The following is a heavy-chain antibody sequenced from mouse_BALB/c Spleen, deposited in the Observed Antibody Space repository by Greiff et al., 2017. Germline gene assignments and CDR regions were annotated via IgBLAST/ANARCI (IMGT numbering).Heavy chain of an antibody. J-gene: IGHJ3*01. D-gene: IGHD2-10*02. CDR2: IDPSDSET. Sequence: VQLQQPGAELVKPGAPVKLSCKASGYTFTSYWMNWVKQRPGRGLEWIGRIDPSDSETHYNQKFKDKATLTVDKSSSTAYIQLSSLTSEDSAVYYCARGRYGNPAWFAYWGQGTLVTVSA. V-gene: IGHV1-69*02. CDR1: GYTFTSYW. CDR3: ARGRYGNPAWFAY.